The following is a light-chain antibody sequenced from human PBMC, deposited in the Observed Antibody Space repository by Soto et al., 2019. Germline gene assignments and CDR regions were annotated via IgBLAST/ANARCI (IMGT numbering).Light chain of an antibody. CDR2: SAS. CDR1: QSIRSN. V-gene: IGKV3-15*01. CDR3: QHYFDRPLT. Sequence: ETILTPAPAIPSLSPREKATLSFRASQSIRSNLAWYQQIPGQAPRLLVYSASTRATGIPARFSGSGSGTDFTLTITSLQSEDFAVYYCQHYFDRPLTFGGGTKV. J-gene: IGKJ4*01.